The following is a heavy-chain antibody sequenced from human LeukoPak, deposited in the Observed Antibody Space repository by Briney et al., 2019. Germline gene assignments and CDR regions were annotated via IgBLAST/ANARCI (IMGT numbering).Heavy chain of an antibody. CDR1: GFTFSSYS. Sequence: GGSLRLSCAASGFTFSSYSMNWVRQAPGKGLEWVSYISSSSSTIYYADSVKGRFTISRDNAKNSLYLQMNSLRAEDTAVHYCARESITTDAFDIWAKGTMVTVSS. J-gene: IGHJ3*02. CDR2: ISSSSSTI. D-gene: IGHD3-22*01. CDR3: ARESITTDAFDI. V-gene: IGHV3-48*01.